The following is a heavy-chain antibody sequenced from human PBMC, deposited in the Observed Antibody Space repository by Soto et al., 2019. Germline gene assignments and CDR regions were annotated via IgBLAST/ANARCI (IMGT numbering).Heavy chain of an antibody. CDR2: IWYDGSNK. CDR3: AREQWLYYFDY. D-gene: IGHD6-19*01. CDR1: GFTFSSYG. J-gene: IGHJ4*02. V-gene: IGHV3-33*01. Sequence: QVQLVESGGGVVQPGRSLRLSCAASGFTFSSYGMHWVRQAPGKGLEWVAVIWYDGSNKYYADSVKGRFTISRDNSKNTRYLQMNSLRAEDTAVYYCAREQWLYYFDYWGQGTLVTVSS.